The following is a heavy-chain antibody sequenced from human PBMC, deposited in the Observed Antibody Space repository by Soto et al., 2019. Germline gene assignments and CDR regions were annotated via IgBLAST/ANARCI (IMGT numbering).Heavy chain of an antibody. CDR3: AVGYCSSTSCYGAGDY. CDR2: INPSGGST. Sequence: ASVKVSCKASGYTFTSYYMHWVRQPPGQGLEWMGIINPSGGSTSYAQKFQGRVTMTRDTSTSTVYMELSSLRSEDTAVYYCAVGYCSSTSCYGAGDYWGQRTLVTVSS. D-gene: IGHD2-2*01. J-gene: IGHJ4*02. V-gene: IGHV1-46*01. CDR1: GYTFTSYY.